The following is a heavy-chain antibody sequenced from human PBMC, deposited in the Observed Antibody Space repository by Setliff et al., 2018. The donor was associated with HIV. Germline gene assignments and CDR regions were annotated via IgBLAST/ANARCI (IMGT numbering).Heavy chain of an antibody. D-gene: IGHD7-27*01. V-gene: IGHV4-61*01. CDR2: IYDSEST. J-gene: IGHJ4*02. CDR3: ARVSLNWGGISGTRLYFDY. CDR1: GGSISSGFYY. Sequence: ASETLSLTCTVSGGSISSGFYYWSWIRQPPGKGLEWIGYIYDSESTNYNPSLDSRVTMSVDTSKNRFSLKLRSVTAADTAVYYCARVSLNWGGISGTRLYFDYWGQGTLVTVSS.